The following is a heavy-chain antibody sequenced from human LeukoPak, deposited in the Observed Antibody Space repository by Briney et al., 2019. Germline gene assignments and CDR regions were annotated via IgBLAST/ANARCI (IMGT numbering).Heavy chain of an antibody. D-gene: IGHD6-13*01. CDR3: ARDATTAVGWVYMDV. J-gene: IGHJ6*03. Sequence: GGSLRLSCAASGFTFSSFEMNWVRQAPGKGQEWLSHISTSGSTKYYANSVKGRFTISRDNAENSVYLQMSSLTAEDTGLYYCARDATTAVGWVYMDVWGKGTTVTISS. CDR2: ISTSGSTK. V-gene: IGHV3-48*03. CDR1: GFTFSSFE.